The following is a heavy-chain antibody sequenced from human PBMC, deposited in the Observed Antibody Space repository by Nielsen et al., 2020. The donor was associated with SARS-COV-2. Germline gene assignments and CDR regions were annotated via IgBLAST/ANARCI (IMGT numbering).Heavy chain of an antibody. CDR2: INTNTGNP. CDR3: ARTPTYYDFWSGYTSYFDY. V-gene: IGHV7-4-1*02. D-gene: IGHD3-3*01. CDR1: GYTFTSYA. J-gene: IGHJ4*02. Sequence: ASVKVSCKASGYTFTSYAMNWVRQPPGQGLEWMGWINTNTGNPTYAQGFTGRFVFSLDTSVSTAYLQISSLKAEDTAVYYCARTPTYYDFWSGYTSYFDYWGQGTLVTVSS.